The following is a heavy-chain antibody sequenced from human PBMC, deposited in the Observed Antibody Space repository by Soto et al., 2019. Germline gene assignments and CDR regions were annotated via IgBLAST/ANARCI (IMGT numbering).Heavy chain of an antibody. V-gene: IGHV3-23*01. CDR3: AKGRSYYYYYGVDV. CDR2: IIDSGAST. Sequence: GGSLRLSCAASGFTFRSCARGWVRQAPGKGLEWVSDIIDSGASTYYADSVKGRFTISRDNSKSTLYLQMNSLRAEDTALYYCAKGRSYYYYYGVDVWGQGTTVTVSS. CDR1: GFTFRSCA. J-gene: IGHJ6*02.